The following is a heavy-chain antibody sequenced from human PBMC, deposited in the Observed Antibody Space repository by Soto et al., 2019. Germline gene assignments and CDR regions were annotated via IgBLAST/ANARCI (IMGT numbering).Heavy chain of an antibody. CDR2: IYYSGST. V-gene: IGHV4-61*01. Sequence: KTSETLSLTCTVSGGSVSSGSYYWSWIRQPPGKGLEWIGYIYYSGSTNYNPSLKSRVTISVDTSKNQFSLKLSSVTAADTAVYYCARDRLAGGDAFDIWGQGTMVTVSS. D-gene: IGHD6-19*01. J-gene: IGHJ3*02. CDR1: GGSVSSGSYY. CDR3: ARDRLAGGDAFDI.